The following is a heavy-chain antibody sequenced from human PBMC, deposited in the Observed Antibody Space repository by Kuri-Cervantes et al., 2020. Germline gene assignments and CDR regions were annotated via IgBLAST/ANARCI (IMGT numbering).Heavy chain of an antibody. CDR1: GFTFSDYY. CDR2: ISSSSTI. Sequence: GESLKISCAASGFTFSDYYMNWVRQAPGKGLEWVSSISSSSTIYYADSVKGRFTISRDNAKNSLYLQMYSLRAEDTAVYYCVRESSYGFDIWGQGTTVTVSS. V-gene: IGHV3-69-1*01. J-gene: IGHJ3*02. D-gene: IGHD3-10*01. CDR3: VRESSYGFDI.